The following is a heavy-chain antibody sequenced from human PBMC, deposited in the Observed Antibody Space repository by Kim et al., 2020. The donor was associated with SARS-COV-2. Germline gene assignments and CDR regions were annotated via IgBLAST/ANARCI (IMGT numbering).Heavy chain of an antibody. CDR1: GGSVSSGSYY. V-gene: IGHV4-61*01. J-gene: IGHJ4*02. CDR2: IYYSGST. D-gene: IGHD3-3*01. CDR3: ARGGTIFGVVIMPHFDY. Sequence: SETLSLTCTVSGGSVSSGSYYWSWIRQPPGKGLEWIGYIYYSGSTNYNPSLKSRVTISVDTSKNQFSLKLSSVTAADTAVYYCARGGTIFGVVIMPHFDYWGQGTLVTVSS.